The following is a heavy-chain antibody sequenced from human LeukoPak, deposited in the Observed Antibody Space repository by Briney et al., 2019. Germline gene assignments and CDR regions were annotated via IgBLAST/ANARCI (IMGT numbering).Heavy chain of an antibody. D-gene: IGHD5-12*01. J-gene: IGHJ3*02. Sequence: SETLSLTCTVSGYSISSGYYWGWIRQPPGKGLEWIGSIYHSGSTYYNPSLKSRVTVSVDTSKNQFSLKLSSVTAADTAVYYCARCLVATIAVAFDIWGQGTMVTVSS. CDR1: GYSISSGYY. V-gene: IGHV4-38-2*02. CDR2: IYHSGST. CDR3: ARCLVATIAVAFDI.